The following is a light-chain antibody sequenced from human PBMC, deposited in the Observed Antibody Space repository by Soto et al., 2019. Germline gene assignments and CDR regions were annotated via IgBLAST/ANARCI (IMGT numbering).Light chain of an antibody. Sequence: QPVLTQSPSASASLGASVKLTCTLSSGHSSYAIAWHQQQPEKGPRYWMKLNSDGSHSKGDGIPDRFSDSSSGAERYLTISSLQYEAEADYYCQTWGNGIVVFGGGTKLTVL. CDR2: LNSDGSH. CDR1: SGHSSYA. CDR3: QTWGNGIVV. V-gene: IGLV4-69*01. J-gene: IGLJ2*01.